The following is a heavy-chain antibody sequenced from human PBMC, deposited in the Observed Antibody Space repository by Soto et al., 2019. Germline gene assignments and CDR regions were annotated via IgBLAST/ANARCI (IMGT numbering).Heavy chain of an antibody. CDR2: ISAYNGNT. CDR1: GYTFTSYG. V-gene: IGHV1-18*01. Sequence: SSVQVSCKASGYTFTSYGISWVRQAPGQGLEWMGWISAYNGNTNYAQKLQGRVTMTTDTSTSTAYMELRSLRSDDTAVYYCARGSVVGRKPPTTFGWVAVAGRDYYYYYGMDVWGQGTKVTVSS. D-gene: IGHD6-19*01. CDR3: ARGSVVGRKPPTTFGWVAVAGRDYYYYYGMDV. J-gene: IGHJ6*02.